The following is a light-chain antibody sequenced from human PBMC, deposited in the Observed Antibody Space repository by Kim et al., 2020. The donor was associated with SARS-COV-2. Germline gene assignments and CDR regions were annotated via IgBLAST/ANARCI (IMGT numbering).Light chain of an antibody. Sequence: SSELTQDPAVSVALGQTVRITCQGDSLRSYYASWYQQKPGQAPVLVIYGKNDRPSGIPDRFSGSNSGNTASLTITGAQAEDEADYYCNSRDSSDNRVFGG. V-gene: IGLV3-19*01. CDR2: GKN. CDR1: SLRSYY. J-gene: IGLJ3*02. CDR3: NSRDSSDNRV.